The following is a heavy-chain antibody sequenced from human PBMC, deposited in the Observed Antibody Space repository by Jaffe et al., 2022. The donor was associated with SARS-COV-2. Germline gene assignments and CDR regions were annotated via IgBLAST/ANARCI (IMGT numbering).Heavy chain of an antibody. CDR3: ARDREWLRLTDYYYYGMDV. CDR2: IYYSGST. D-gene: IGHD5-12*01. J-gene: IGHJ6*02. V-gene: IGHV4-31*03. CDR1: GGSISSGGYY. Sequence: QVQLQESGPGLVKPSQTLSLTCTVSGGSISSGGYYWSWIRQHPGKGLEWIGYIYYSGSTYYNPSLKSRVTISVDTSKNQFSLKLSSVTAADTAVYYCARDREWLRLTDYYYYGMDVWGQGTTVTVSS.